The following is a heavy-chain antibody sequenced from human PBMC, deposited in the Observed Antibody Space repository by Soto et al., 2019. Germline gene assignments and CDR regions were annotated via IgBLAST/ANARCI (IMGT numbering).Heavy chain of an antibody. V-gene: IGHV1-18*01. Sequence: VASVKVSCKASGYTFTSYGISWVRQAPGQGLEWMGWISAYNGNTNYAQKLQGRVTMTTDTSTSTAYMELRSLRSDDTAVYYCARASSTSPKYYYGSGSYSRRLSYNLFDPWGQGTLVTVSS. J-gene: IGHJ5*02. D-gene: IGHD3-10*01. CDR3: ARASSTSPKYYYGSGSYSRRLSYNLFDP. CDR2: ISAYNGNT. CDR1: GYTFTSYG.